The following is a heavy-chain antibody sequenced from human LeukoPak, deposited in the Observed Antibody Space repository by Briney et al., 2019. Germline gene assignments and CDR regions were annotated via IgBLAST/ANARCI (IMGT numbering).Heavy chain of an antibody. D-gene: IGHD6-19*01. J-gene: IGHJ4*02. CDR2: IRSSGSTI. Sequence: GGSLRLSCAASGFTFSSYSMNWVRQAPGKGLEWVSYIRSSGSTIYYADSVKGRFTISRDNAKNSLYLQMNSLRAEDTAVYYCARGDTSGWSDYWGQGTLVTVSS. V-gene: IGHV3-48*04. CDR1: GFTFSSYS. CDR3: ARGDTSGWSDY.